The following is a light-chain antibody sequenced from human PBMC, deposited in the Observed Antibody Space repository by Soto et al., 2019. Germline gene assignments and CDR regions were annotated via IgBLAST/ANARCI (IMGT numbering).Light chain of an antibody. V-gene: IGKV4-1*01. CDR3: QQYYSTPYT. J-gene: IGKJ2*01. CDR2: WAS. Sequence: DIVMTQSPDSLAVSLGERATINCKSSQSVLYSSNNKNYLAWYQQKPGQPPKLLIYWASTRESGVPDRFSGSGSGTDFPLTISSLQAVDVAVYYCQQYYSTPYTFGQGTKLEIK. CDR1: QSVLYSSNNKNY.